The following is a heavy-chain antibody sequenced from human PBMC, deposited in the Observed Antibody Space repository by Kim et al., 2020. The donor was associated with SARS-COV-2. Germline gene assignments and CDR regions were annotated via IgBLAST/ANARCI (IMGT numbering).Heavy chain of an antibody. J-gene: IGHJ3*02. Sequence: GESLKISCKGSGYSFTSYWIGWVRQMPGKGLEWMGIIYPGDSDTRYSPSFQGQVTISADKSISTAYLQWSSLKASDTAMYYCASPFRVGGYDWDAFDIWGQGTMVTVSS. CDR2: IYPGDSDT. CDR3: ASPFRVGGYDWDAFDI. CDR1: GYSFTSYW. D-gene: IGHD5-12*01. V-gene: IGHV5-51*01.